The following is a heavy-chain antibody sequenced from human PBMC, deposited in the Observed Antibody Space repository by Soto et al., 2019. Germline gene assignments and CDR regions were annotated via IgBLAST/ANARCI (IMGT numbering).Heavy chain of an antibody. Sequence: EVQLLESGGGLVQPGGSLRLSCAASGFKFDSYTMSWVRQAPGKGLEWISAILSSGSDTYYADSVKGRFTVSRDNSKNTVFLQMNSLRVEDTAVYFCAIEWATVITGYWGQGTLVTVSS. CDR2: ILSSGSDT. V-gene: IGHV3-23*05. CDR1: GFKFDSYT. D-gene: IGHD4-17*01. J-gene: IGHJ4*02. CDR3: AIEWATVITGY.